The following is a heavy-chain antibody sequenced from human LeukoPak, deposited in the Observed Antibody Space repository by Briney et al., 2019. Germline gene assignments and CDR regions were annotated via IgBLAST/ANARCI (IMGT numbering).Heavy chain of an antibody. CDR2: INSDGSST. Sequence: GGSLRLSCAASGFVFSNYWMSWVRQAPGKGLEWVSRINSDGSSTSYADSVKGRFTISRDNAKNTLFLQMNSLRVEDTAVYYCARKAPADYWGQGTLVTVSS. J-gene: IGHJ4*02. CDR1: GFVFSNYW. V-gene: IGHV3-74*01. CDR3: ARKAPADY.